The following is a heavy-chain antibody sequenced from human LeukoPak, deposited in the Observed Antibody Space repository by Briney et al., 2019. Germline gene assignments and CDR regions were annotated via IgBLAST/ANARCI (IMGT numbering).Heavy chain of an antibody. Sequence: GASVKISCKASGYTFTGYYMHWVRQAPGQGLEWMGWINPNSGGTNYAQKFQGRVTMTTDTSTSTAYMELRSLRSDDTAVYYCARDGDSSGWPYYYYYMDVWGKGTTVTVSS. J-gene: IGHJ6*03. CDR3: ARDGDSSGWPYYYYYMDV. V-gene: IGHV1-2*02. CDR2: INPNSGGT. CDR1: GYTFTGYY. D-gene: IGHD6-19*01.